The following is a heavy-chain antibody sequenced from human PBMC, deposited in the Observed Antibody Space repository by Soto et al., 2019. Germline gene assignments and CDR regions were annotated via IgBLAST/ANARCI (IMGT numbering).Heavy chain of an antibody. CDR3: AKERGRNRNFAMDV. J-gene: IGHJ6*02. V-gene: IGHV3-30*18. D-gene: IGHD1-1*01. Sequence: GGSLRLSCVVSGLTFSDYGFHWVRQAPGKGLDWVAAISYDGSFVYYADSVRGRFTISRDNSRNTLDLQMNTLRHEDTAVYYCAKERGRNRNFAMDVWGRGTSVTVSS. CDR1: GLTFSDYG. CDR2: ISYDGSFV.